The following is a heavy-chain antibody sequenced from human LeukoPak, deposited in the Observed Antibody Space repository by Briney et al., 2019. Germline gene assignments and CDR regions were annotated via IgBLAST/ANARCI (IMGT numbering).Heavy chain of an antibody. D-gene: IGHD3-22*01. CDR2: IYYSGST. CDR1: GGSISSYY. V-gene: IGHV4-59*08. CDR3: ASPIGHYYDPHAFDI. Sequence: SETLSLTCTVSGGSISSYYWSWIRQPPGKGLEWIGYIYYSGSTNYNPSLKSRVTISVDTSKNQFSLKLSSVTAADTAVYYCASPIGHYYDPHAFDIWGQGTMVTVSS. J-gene: IGHJ3*02.